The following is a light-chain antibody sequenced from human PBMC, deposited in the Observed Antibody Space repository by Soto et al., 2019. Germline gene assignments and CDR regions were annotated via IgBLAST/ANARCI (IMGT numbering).Light chain of an antibody. CDR2: DTS. CDR3: QLWSVWLTP. CDR1: QTVGSY. V-gene: IGKV3-11*01. J-gene: IGKJ1*01. Sequence: IVVTQYTTTLSLSPGERATLSCRASQTVGSYLAWCRQTPGQAPRLLIYDTSIRATGIPARFSGSGSGTDFTLTICSLEAEDVTRYCSQLWSVWLTPSGQGTKVDIK.